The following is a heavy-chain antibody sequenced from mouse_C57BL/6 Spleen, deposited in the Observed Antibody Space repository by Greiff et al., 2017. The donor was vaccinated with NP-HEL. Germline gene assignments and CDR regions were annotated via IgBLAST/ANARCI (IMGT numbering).Heavy chain of an antibody. CDR3: ARGNGNYWYFDV. J-gene: IGHJ1*03. V-gene: IGHV1-61*01. Sequence: QVQLKQPGAELVRPGSSVKLSCKASGYTFTSYWMDWVKQRPGQGLEWIGNIYPSDSETHYNQKFKDKATLTVDKSSSTAYMQLSSLTSEDSAVYYCARGNGNYWYFDVWGTGTTVTVSS. CDR1: GYTFTSYW. D-gene: IGHD2-1*01. CDR2: IYPSDSET.